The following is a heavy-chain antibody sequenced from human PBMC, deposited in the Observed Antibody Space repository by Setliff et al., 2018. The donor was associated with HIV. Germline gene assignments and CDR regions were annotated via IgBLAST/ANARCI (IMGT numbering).Heavy chain of an antibody. CDR3: AKAFYSGFDFRFFQH. Sequence: GSLRLSCAASGFTFSSYGMHWVRQAPGKGLEWVSAISGGVDSTFYADSLKGRFTISRDKSKNTLYLQMNSLRAEDTAIYYCAKAFYSGFDFRFFQHWGQGTVVTVSS. V-gene: IGHV3-23*01. J-gene: IGHJ1*01. CDR2: ISGGVDST. CDR1: GFTFSSYG. D-gene: IGHD5-12*01.